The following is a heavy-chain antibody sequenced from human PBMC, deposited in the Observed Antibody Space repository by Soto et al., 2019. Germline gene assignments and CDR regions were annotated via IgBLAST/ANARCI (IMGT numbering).Heavy chain of an antibody. CDR1: GYTFTGYY. V-gene: IGHV1-2*04. CDR3: ARGDAINATSHCSLDV. J-gene: IGHJ6*02. Sequence: ASVKVSCKASGYTFTGYYMHWVRQAPGQVLEWMGWINPNSGGTNYAQKFQGWVTMTRDTSISTAYMELSRLRSDDTAVYYCARGDAINATSHCSLDVWGQGTTVTVSS. CDR2: INPNSGGT. D-gene: IGHD1-26*01.